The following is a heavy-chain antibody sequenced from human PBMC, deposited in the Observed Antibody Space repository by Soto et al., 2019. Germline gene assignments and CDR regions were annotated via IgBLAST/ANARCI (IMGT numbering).Heavy chain of an antibody. V-gene: IGHV3-48*01. D-gene: IGHD3-3*01. J-gene: IGHJ4*02. CDR2: IGISSNTI. Sequence: EVQLVESGGGLVQPGGSLRLSCAASGFTFSNYSMNWVRQAPGKGLEWLSYIGISSNTIYYADSVRGRFTISRDNAKNSLYLQMNSLRAEDTAVYYCARDNGYHFWSGYFLFNFWGQGTLVTDSS. CDR1: GFTFSNYS. CDR3: ARDNGYHFWSGYFLFNF.